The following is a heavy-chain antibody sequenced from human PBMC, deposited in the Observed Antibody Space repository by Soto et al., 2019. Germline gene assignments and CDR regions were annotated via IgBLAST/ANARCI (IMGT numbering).Heavy chain of an antibody. CDR2: INPNSGGT. V-gene: IGHV1-2*04. D-gene: IGHD3-22*01. CDR3: ARGLAPNYYYYGMDV. CDR1: GYTFTGYY. Sequence: ASVKVSCKASGYTFTGYYTHWVRQAPGQGLELMGWINPNSGGTNYAQKFQGWVTMTRDTSISTAYMELSRLRSDDTAVYYCARGLAPNYYYYGMDVWGQGTTVTVSS. J-gene: IGHJ6*02.